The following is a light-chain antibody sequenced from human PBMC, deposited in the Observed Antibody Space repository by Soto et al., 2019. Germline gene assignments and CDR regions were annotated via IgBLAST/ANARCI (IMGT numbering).Light chain of an antibody. J-gene: IGKJ5*01. V-gene: IGKV3-15*01. Sequence: EIVLTQSPATLSVSPGEGVTLSCRASQTVPSRIAWYQQKPGQAPRLLIYGASTRATGVPDRFSGTGSGTEFTLTISGLEPEDFAVYYCQQRSVWPITFGQGTRLEI. CDR2: GAS. CDR1: QTVPSR. CDR3: QQRSVWPIT.